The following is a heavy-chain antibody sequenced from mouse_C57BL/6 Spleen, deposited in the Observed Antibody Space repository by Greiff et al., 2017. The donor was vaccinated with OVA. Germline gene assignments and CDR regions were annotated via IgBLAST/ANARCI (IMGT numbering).Heavy chain of an antibody. CDR3: TGGPHYYGSSSWFAY. V-gene: IGHV6-3*01. J-gene: IGHJ3*01. CDR2: IRLKSDNYAT. Sequence: EVKLQESGGGLVQPGGSMKLSCVASGFTFSNYWMNWVRQSPEKGLEWVAQIRLKSDNYATHYAESVKGRFTISRDDSKSSVYLQMNNLRAEDTGIYYCTGGPHYYGSSSWFAYWGQGTLVTVSA. CDR1: GFTFSNYW. D-gene: IGHD1-1*01.